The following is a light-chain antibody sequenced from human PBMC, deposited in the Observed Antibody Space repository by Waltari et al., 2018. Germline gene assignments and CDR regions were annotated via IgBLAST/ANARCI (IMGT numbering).Light chain of an antibody. Sequence: IVMTQSPATLSVSPGERVTLPCRASQSVSSNLAWYQQKPGQAPRLLMYGASTRAAGVPTRFSGSGSGTEFTVTISSLQSEDFAVYYCQQYNDWPQTFGQGTKLETK. CDR2: GAS. V-gene: IGKV3-15*01. CDR3: QQYNDWPQT. J-gene: IGKJ2*01. CDR1: QSVSSN.